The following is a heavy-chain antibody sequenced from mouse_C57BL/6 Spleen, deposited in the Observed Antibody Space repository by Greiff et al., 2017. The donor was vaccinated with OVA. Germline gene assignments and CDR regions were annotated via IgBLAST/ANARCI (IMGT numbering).Heavy chain of an antibody. J-gene: IGHJ2*01. CDR1: GYAFSSSW. Sequence: VQLQQSGPELVKPGASVKISCKASGYAFSSSWMNWVKQRPGKGLEWIGRIYPGDGDTNYNGKFKGKATLTADKSSSTAYMQLSSLTSEDSAVYFCAREGGINWHFDYWGQGTTLTVSS. CDR2: IYPGDGDT. V-gene: IGHV1-82*01. D-gene: IGHD4-1*01. CDR3: AREGGINWHFDY.